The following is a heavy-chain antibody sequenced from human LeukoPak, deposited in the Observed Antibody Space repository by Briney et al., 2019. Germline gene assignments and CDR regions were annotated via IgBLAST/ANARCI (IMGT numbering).Heavy chain of an antibody. Sequence: GGSLRLSCAASGFTFSSYAMHGVRQAPGKGLEWVSVISYDGSNKYYADSVKGRFTISRDNSKNTLYLQMNGLRAEDTAVYYCASGYSGYDPLRFDPWGQGTLVTVSS. CDR2: ISYDGSNK. CDR1: GFTFSSYA. CDR3: ASGYSGYDPLRFDP. V-gene: IGHV3-30-3*01. D-gene: IGHD5-12*01. J-gene: IGHJ5*02.